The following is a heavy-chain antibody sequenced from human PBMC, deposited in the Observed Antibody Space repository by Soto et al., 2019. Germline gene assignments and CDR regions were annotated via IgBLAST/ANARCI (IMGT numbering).Heavy chain of an antibody. CDR2: ISGSGGST. CDR3: AKVALLLWFGELLGGFDP. J-gene: IGHJ5*02. D-gene: IGHD3-10*01. CDR1: GFTFSSYA. Sequence: GGSLRLSCAASGFTFSSYAMSWVRQAPGKGLEWVSAISGSGGSTYYADSVKGRFTISRDNSKNTLYLQMNSLRAEDTAVYYCAKVALLLWFGELLGGFDPWGQGTLVTVSS. V-gene: IGHV3-23*01.